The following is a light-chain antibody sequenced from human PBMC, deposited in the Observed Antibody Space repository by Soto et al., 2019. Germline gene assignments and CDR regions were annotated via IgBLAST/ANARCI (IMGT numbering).Light chain of an antibody. J-gene: IGLJ1*01. CDR3: SSYAGSNNV. Sequence: QSVLTQPPSASGSPGQSVTISCTGTSSDVGGHDYVSWYQQHPGKAPKLMIYEVSKRPSGVPDRFSGSKSGNTASLTVSGLQAEDEADYYCSSYAGSNNVFGTGTKVTVL. CDR1: SSDVGGHDY. V-gene: IGLV2-8*01. CDR2: EVS.